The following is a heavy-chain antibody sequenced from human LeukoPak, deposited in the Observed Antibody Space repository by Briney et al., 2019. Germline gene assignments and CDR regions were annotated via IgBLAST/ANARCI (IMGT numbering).Heavy chain of an antibody. J-gene: IGHJ5*02. Sequence: GGSLRLSCAASGLTFTSYAMGWVRQAPGKGLEWVSTISGSGGISYYADSVKGRFTISRDNSMNTLFLQMNSLRAEDTAVYFCAKDPFCTRTSCSNWFDPWGQGTLVTVSS. CDR3: AKDPFCTRTSCSNWFDP. CDR1: GLTFTSYA. D-gene: IGHD2-2*01. V-gene: IGHV3-23*01. CDR2: ISGSGGIS.